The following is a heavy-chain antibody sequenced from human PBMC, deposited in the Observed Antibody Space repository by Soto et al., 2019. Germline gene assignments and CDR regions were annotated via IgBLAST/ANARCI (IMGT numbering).Heavy chain of an antibody. CDR2: TYYRSKWFH. D-gene: IGHD3-10*01. CDR1: GDSVSSDITS. J-gene: IGHJ3*01. Sequence: QGQLQQSGPGLVKPSQTLSLTCAISGDSVSSDITSWNWIRQSPSRGLEWLGRTYYRSKWFHDYASSVKSRITSNPDSSKNQFSLELNSMTPEDTAVYSCARGNFIDVWGQGTVVTVSS. V-gene: IGHV6-1*01. CDR3: ARGNFIDV.